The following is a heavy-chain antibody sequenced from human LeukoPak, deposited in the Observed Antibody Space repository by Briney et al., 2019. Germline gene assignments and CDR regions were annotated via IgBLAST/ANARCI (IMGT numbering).Heavy chain of an antibody. J-gene: IGHJ4*02. CDR3: ARSLTFGGLIAYYDY. CDR2: INHSGST. Sequence: SETLSLTCAVYGGSFSGYYWIWIRQPPGKGLECIGEINHSGSTNYNPSLKSRVTISVDTSKNQFSLKLSSVTAADTAVYYCARSLTFGGLIAYYDYWGQGTLVTVSS. CDR1: GGSFSGYY. D-gene: IGHD3-16*02. V-gene: IGHV4-34*01.